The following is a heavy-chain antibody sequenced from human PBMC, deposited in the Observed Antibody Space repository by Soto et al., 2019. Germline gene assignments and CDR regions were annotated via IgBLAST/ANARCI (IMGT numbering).Heavy chain of an antibody. CDR3: ATDWGFSYGYPDDN. V-gene: IGHV3-21*01. Sequence: EVRLVESGGGLVKPGGSLRLSCAVSGLTFSNYNLNWVRQAPGKGLEWVSFISASTIYMYYADSVKGRFTVSTDNARNSVYLQMNSLRGEDTAVYYCATDWGFSYGYPDDNWGQGTLVTVSS. CDR2: ISASTIYM. D-gene: IGHD5-18*01. J-gene: IGHJ4*02. CDR1: GLTFSNYN.